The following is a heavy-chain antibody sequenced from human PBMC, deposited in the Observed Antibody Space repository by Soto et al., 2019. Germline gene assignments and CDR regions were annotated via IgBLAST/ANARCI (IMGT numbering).Heavy chain of an antibody. V-gene: IGHV4-38-2*02. CDR1: CYSISSGSY. Sequence: SETLSLTCTVSCYSISSGSYWAWIRQPPGKGPEWIASIYHGGTTFYNPSLKSRVTMSVDTSKNQFSLKLTSVTAADTAVYYCARQSTGYSVEVDYWGQGTLVTVSS. J-gene: IGHJ4*02. CDR3: ARQSTGYSVEVDY. D-gene: IGHD6-13*01. CDR2: IYHGGTT.